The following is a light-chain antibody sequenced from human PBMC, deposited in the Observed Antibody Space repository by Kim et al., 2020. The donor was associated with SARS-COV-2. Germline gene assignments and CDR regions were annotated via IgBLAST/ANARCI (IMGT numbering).Light chain of an antibody. CDR2: GKN. J-gene: IGLJ3*02. CDR1: SLRSYY. V-gene: IGLV3-19*01. CDR3: NSRDSSGNRV. Sequence: VALGQTVRITCQGDSLRSYYASWYQQKPGQAPVLVIYGKNNRPSGIPDRFSGSSSGNTASLTITGAQAEDEADYYCNSRDSSGNRVFGGGTKLTIL.